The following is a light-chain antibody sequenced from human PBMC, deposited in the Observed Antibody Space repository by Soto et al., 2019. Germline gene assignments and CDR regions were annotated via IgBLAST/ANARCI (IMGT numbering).Light chain of an antibody. CDR1: SSDVGGYNY. CDR2: DVY. V-gene: IGLV2-14*01. CDR3: SSYTTSSTVV. Sequence: QSALTQPASVSGSPGQSITISCTGTSSDVGGYNYVSWFQQHPGKAPTLMIYDVYRRPSGVSYRFSGSKSGNTASLTISGLQAEDEADYYCSSYTTSSTVVFGGGTKVTVL. J-gene: IGLJ2*01.